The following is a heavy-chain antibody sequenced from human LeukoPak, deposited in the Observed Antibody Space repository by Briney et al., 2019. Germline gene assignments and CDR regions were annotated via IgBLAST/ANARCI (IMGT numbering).Heavy chain of an antibody. Sequence: GGSLRLSCAASGFTVSSNYMSWVRQAPGKGLEWVSVIYSGGSTYYADSVKGRFTISRDNSKNTLYLQMNSLRAEDTAVYYCARAERLPTHMDVWGQGTTVTVSS. CDR1: GFTVSSNY. J-gene: IGHJ6*02. CDR2: IYSGGST. V-gene: IGHV3-66*01. CDR3: ARAERLPTHMDV. D-gene: IGHD3-16*01.